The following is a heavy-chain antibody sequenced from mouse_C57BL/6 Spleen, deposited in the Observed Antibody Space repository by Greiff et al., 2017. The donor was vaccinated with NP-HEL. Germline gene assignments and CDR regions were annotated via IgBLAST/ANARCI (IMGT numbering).Heavy chain of an antibody. Sequence: QVQLKQPGTELVKPGASVKLSCKASGYTFTSYWMHWVKQRPGQGLEWIGNINPSNGGTNYNEKFKSKATLTVDKSSSTAYMQLSSLTSEDSAVYYCARGRYYGSHWYFDVWGTGTTVTVSS. CDR1: GYTFTSYW. CDR2: INPSNGGT. J-gene: IGHJ1*03. D-gene: IGHD1-1*01. V-gene: IGHV1-53*01. CDR3: ARGRYYGSHWYFDV.